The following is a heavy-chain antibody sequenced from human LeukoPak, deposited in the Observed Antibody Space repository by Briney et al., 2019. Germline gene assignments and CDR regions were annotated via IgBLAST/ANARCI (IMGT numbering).Heavy chain of an antibody. J-gene: IGHJ4*02. CDR1: GGSISSYY. Sequence: SETLSLTCTVSGGSISSYYWSRIRQPPGKGLEWIGYIYYSGSTNYNPSLKSRVTISVDTSKNQFSLKLSSVTAADTAVYYCARFSLMATTFDYWGQGTLVTVSS. V-gene: IGHV4-59*01. CDR3: ARFSLMATTFDY. CDR2: IYYSGST. D-gene: IGHD5-24*01.